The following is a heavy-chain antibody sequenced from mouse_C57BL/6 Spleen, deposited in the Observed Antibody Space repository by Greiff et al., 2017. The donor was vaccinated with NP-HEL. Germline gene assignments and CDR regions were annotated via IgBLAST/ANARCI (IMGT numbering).Heavy chain of an antibody. CDR3: ARQGQLRLRAMDY. CDR1: GFSLTSYG. V-gene: IGHV2-6-1*01. J-gene: IGHJ4*01. D-gene: IGHD3-2*02. CDR2: IWSGGST. Sequence: QVQLQQSGPGLVAPSQSLSITCTVSGFSLTSYGVHWVRQPPGKGLEWLVVIWSGGSTTSNSALKSSLSIRTDNSKSQVFLKMNSLQTDDTAMYYGARQGQLRLRAMDYWGQGTSVTVSS.